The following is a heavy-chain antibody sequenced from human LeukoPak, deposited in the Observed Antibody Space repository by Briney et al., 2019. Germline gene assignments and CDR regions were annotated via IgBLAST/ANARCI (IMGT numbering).Heavy chain of an antibody. Sequence: GGSLRLSCAASGFTFSSYAMHWVRQAPGKGLEWVAVISYDGSNKYYADSVKGRFTISRDNSKNTLYLQMNSLRAEDTAVYYCARVRLWFGELFPYYYGMDVWGQGTTVTVSS. CDR2: ISYDGSNK. CDR1: GFTFSSYA. D-gene: IGHD3-10*01. V-gene: IGHV3-30-3*01. CDR3: ARVRLWFGELFPYYYGMDV. J-gene: IGHJ6*02.